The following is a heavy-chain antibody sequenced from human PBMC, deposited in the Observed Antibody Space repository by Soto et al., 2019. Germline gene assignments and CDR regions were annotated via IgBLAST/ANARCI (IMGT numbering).Heavy chain of an antibody. CDR2: VSDSGGT. CDR3: ARLQAAAGENDLTFDY. J-gene: IGHJ4*02. V-gene: IGHV4-59*12. Sequence: SETLSLTCTVSGGSISSYSWSWIRQPPGRGLEWIAYVSDSGGTNYSPSFQGHVTISADKSISTAYLQWSSLKASDTAMYYCARLQAAAGENDLTFDYWGQGTLVTVSS. D-gene: IGHD6-13*01. CDR1: GGSISSYS.